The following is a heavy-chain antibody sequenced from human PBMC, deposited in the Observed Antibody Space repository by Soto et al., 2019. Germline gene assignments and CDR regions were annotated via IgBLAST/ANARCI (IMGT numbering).Heavy chain of an antibody. CDR2: INQGESEK. D-gene: IGHD3-10*01. Sequence: GGSLRLSCAGSGFTFTNYWMAWVRQAPGKGLEWVANINQGESEKYYVDSVKGRFTISRDNGKNSQYLQMNSLRAEDTAIYYCARDTYGFFDYWGQGTPVTSPQ. CDR3: ARDTYGFFDY. V-gene: IGHV3-7*03. CDR1: GFTFTNYW. J-gene: IGHJ4*02.